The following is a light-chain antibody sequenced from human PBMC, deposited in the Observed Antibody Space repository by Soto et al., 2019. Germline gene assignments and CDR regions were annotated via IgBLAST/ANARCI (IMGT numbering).Light chain of an antibody. CDR3: SSYAGSNIVV. V-gene: IGLV2-8*01. Sequence: QSVLTQPPSASGSPGQSVTISCTGSSSDVGGYNYVSWYQQHAGKAPKLMIYDVSKRPSGVPDRFSGSKSGNTASLTVSGLQAEDEADYYCSSYAGSNIVVFGGGTKLTVL. CDR1: SSDVGGYNY. CDR2: DVS. J-gene: IGLJ2*01.